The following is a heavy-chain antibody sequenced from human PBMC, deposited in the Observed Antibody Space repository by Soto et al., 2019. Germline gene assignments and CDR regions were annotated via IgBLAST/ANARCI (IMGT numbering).Heavy chain of an antibody. CDR1: GDSINSDKYY. CDR3: ARLEGLATISYSFDF. J-gene: IGHJ4*02. Sequence: QLQLQESGPGLVKPSETLSLTCSVSGDSINSDKYYWGWIRQPPGKGLEWIGSIYFRGHTYYNPSLQTRVTISLDKSKSQFSLKLNSVTAADSAVYFCARLEGLATISYSFDFWGQGALVTVSS. CDR2: IYFRGHT. V-gene: IGHV4-39*01. D-gene: IGHD3-9*01.